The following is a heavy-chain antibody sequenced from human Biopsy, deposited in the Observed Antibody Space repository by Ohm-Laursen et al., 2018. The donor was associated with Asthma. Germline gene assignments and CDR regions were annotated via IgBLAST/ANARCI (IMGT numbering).Heavy chain of an antibody. D-gene: IGHD4-17*01. CDR2: IYYSGST. Sequence: TLSLTCTVSGGSISSGDYYWSWIRQPPGKGLEWIGYIYYSGSTYYNPSLKSRVSISLDTSKNQFSLSLTSVTAADTAVYYCARTTYGDDGFDPWGQGTLVTVSS. V-gene: IGHV4-30-4*01. J-gene: IGHJ5*02. CDR1: GGSISSGDYY. CDR3: ARTTYGDDGFDP.